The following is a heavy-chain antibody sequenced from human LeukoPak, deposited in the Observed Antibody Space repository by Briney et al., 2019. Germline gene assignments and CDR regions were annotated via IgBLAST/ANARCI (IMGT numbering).Heavy chain of an antibody. D-gene: IGHD3-9*01. CDR1: VCTFSSYA. CDR3: ARDYVGGRLRYFYYYGMDV. CDR2: IIPILGIA. Sequence: ASVKVSCKASVCTFSSYAISWVRQAPGKGLEWVGRIIPILGIANYAQKFQGRVTITADKSTSTAYMELSSLRSEDTAVYYCARDYVGGRLRYFYYYGMDVWGQGTTVTASS. J-gene: IGHJ6*02. V-gene: IGHV1-69*04.